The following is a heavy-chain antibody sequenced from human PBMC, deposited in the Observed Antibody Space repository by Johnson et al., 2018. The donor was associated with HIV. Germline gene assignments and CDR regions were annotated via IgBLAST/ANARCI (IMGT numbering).Heavy chain of an antibody. D-gene: IGHD3-10*01. CDR3: ARGPVMVRGVTDAFDI. J-gene: IGHJ3*02. CDR2: LSFDGNLK. Sequence: QMLLVESGGGVVQPGKSVTLSCVGSGLSFSNFGIHWVRQAPGKGPEWVAVLSFDGNLKKYADSVKGRFTISRDNSKNTLYLQMNSLRAEDTAVYYCARGPVMVRGVTDAFDIWGQGTMVTVSS. CDR1: GLSFSNFG. V-gene: IGHV3-33*08.